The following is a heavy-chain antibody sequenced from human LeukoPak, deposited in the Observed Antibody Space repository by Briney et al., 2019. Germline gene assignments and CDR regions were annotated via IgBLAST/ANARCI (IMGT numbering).Heavy chain of an antibody. CDR1: GGSISSYY. CDR3: AREGRGSHSGY. D-gene: IGHD3-16*01. CDR2: ISTSGST. V-gene: IGHV4-4*07. Sequence: SETLSLTCTVSGGSISSYYWSWIRQPAGKGLESIWHISTSGSTNYNPSLKSRVTMSVDTSNNQFSLKLSSVTAADTAVYYCAREGRGSHSGYWGQGTLVTVSS. J-gene: IGHJ4*02.